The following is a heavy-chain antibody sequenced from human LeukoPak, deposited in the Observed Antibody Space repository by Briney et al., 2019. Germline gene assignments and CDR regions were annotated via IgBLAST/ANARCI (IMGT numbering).Heavy chain of an antibody. CDR2: INIGGTNT. V-gene: IGHV3-11*01. Sequence: GGSLRLSCAASGLTLSDHYMSWIRQAPGKGLEWLSYINIGGTNTHYADSVKGRFTISRDNAKKSLYLEMTNLRAEDTAVYYCATDGAGFDTWGQGVLVTVSS. J-gene: IGHJ5*02. CDR3: ATDGAGFDT. CDR1: GLTLSDHY.